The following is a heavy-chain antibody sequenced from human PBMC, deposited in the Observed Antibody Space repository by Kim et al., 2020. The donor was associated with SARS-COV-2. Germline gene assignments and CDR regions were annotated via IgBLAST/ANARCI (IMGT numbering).Heavy chain of an antibody. CDR3: ARIGGTYSDVTGSYGVDF. Sequence: GESLKISCKGSGYSFTNYWIGWVRQMPGKGLEWMGIIYPGDSQTGYSPSFQGQVTISADKSITTDYLLWGSLTASDTAMYYCARIGGTYSDVTGSYGVDFGGQGTLVTVSS. D-gene: IGHD3-22*01. J-gene: IGHJ4*02. CDR1: GYSFTNYW. CDR2: IYPGDSQT. V-gene: IGHV5-51*01.